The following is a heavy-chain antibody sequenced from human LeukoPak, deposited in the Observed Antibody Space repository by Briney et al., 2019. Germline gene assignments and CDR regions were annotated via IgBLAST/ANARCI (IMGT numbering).Heavy chain of an antibody. D-gene: IGHD6-6*01. Sequence: GGSLRLSCAASGFTFSSYGMHWVRQAPGKGLEWVAFIRYDGSNKYYADSVKGRFTISRVNSKNTLYLQMNSLRAEDTAVYYCAKGPRAYSSSPTYYFDYWGPGTQVTVSS. J-gene: IGHJ4*02. CDR3: AKGPRAYSSSPTYYFDY. CDR2: IRYDGSNK. V-gene: IGHV3-30*02. CDR1: GFTFSSYG.